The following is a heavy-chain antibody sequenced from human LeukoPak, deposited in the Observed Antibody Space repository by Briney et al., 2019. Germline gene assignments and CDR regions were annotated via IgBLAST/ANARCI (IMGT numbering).Heavy chain of an antibody. V-gene: IGHV1-8*01. Sequence: GASVTVSCKASGYTFTSYDINWVRQAPGQGLEWMGWMNPSSGNTGYAQKFQGRVSMTRDTSISTAYMELSSLRSEDTAVYYCARGPVEAVFGVSTEDWGQGTTVTVSS. D-gene: IGHD3-10*02. CDR1: GYTFTSYD. CDR2: MNPSSGNT. J-gene: IGHJ6*02. CDR3: ARGPVEAVFGVSTED.